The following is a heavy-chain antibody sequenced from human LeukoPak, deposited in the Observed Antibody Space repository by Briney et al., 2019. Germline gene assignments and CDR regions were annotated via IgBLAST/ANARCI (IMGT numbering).Heavy chain of an antibody. V-gene: IGHV7-4-1*02. CDR3: AREGSDCSGYSCYDH. CDR1: GYTFTSYA. J-gene: IGHJ4*02. CDR2: IDTNTGKP. D-gene: IGHD2-15*01. Sequence: EASVKVSCKTSGYTFTSYAVNWVRQAPGQGLEWMGWIDTNTGKPEFAPGFTGRFVFSLDTSVSTAYLQISSLKAEDTAVYYCAREGSDCSGYSCYDHWGQGTLVTVSS.